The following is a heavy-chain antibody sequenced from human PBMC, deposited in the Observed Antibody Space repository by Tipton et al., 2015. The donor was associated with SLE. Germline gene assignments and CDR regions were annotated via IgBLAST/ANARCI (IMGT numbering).Heavy chain of an antibody. CDR3: AGPYGDYGFFKY. CDR1: GDSINSVGYY. CDR2: IFDSGTT. D-gene: IGHD4-17*01. Sequence: TLSLTCTVSGDSINSVGYYWTWIRQPPGKGLEWIGYIFDSGTTKYNPSLKSRVTISADTSKNQFSLKLNSVTAADTAVYYCAGPYGDYGFFKYWGQGARIIVSS. J-gene: IGHJ1*01. V-gene: IGHV4-61*08.